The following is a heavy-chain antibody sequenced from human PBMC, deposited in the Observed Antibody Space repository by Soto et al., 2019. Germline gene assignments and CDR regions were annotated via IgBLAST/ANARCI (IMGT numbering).Heavy chain of an antibody. Sequence: ASVKVSCKASGYTFTGYYMHWVRQAPGEGLEWMGWINPNSGGKNYAQKFQGRVTMTRDTSISTAYMELSRLRSDDTAVYYCARVWVAAAGTDWFEAWGQGTLVTVSS. CDR1: GYTFTGYY. J-gene: IGHJ5*02. CDR2: INPNSGGK. V-gene: IGHV1-2*02. CDR3: ARVWVAAAGTDWFEA. D-gene: IGHD6-13*01.